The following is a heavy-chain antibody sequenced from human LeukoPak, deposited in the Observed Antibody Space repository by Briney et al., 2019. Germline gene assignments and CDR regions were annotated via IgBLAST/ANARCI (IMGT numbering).Heavy chain of an antibody. Sequence: GSSVKVSCKASGGTFSSYAISWVRQAPGQGLEWMGGIIPIFGTANYAQKFQGRVTITTDESTSTAYMELSSLRSEDTAVYYCARVPLRAYSASYYGQYYFDYWGQGTLVTVSS. J-gene: IGHJ4*02. D-gene: IGHD1-26*01. CDR2: IIPIFGTA. CDR3: ARVPLRAYSASYYGQYYFDY. CDR1: GGTFSSYA. V-gene: IGHV1-69*05.